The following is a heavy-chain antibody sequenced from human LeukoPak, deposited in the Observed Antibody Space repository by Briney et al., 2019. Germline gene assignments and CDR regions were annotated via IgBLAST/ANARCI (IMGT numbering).Heavy chain of an antibody. CDR3: ARQSSGGLYFDY. CDR2: IYYSGNT. CDR1: SGSLSSSSYY. Sequence: SQTLSPTCTVSSGSLSSSSYYWGCVREPPAKGLEWIGTIYYSGNTYYNPSLKSRVTISVDTSKNQISPRLNSVTAADTAVYYCARQSSGGLYFDYWGQGILVTVSS. D-gene: IGHD3-10*01. V-gene: IGHV4-39*01. J-gene: IGHJ4*02.